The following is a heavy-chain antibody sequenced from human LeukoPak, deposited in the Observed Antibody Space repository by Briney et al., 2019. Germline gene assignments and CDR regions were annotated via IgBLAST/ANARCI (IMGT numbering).Heavy chain of an antibody. Sequence: GGSLRLSCAASGFTFSSYWMTWVRQAPGKGLEWVANIKEDGSEEHYGDSVKGRFTISRDNAKNSLYLQMTSLRAEDTAVYYCARAGLLWFGESYFDYWGQGTLVTVSS. CDR1: GFTFSSYW. D-gene: IGHD3-10*01. CDR3: ARAGLLWFGESYFDY. CDR2: IKEDGSEE. J-gene: IGHJ4*02. V-gene: IGHV3-7*01.